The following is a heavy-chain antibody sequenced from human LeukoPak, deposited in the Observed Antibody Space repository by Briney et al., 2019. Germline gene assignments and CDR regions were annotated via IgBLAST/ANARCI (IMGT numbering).Heavy chain of an antibody. D-gene: IGHD6-19*01. CDR2: INPNSGST. CDR1: GYTFTGYY. CDR3: ARGLRHSSGEGY. V-gene: IGHV1-8*03. J-gene: IGHJ4*02. Sequence: GASVKVSCKASGYTFTGYYMHWVRQAPGQGLEWMGWINPNSGSTGYAQKFQGRVTITRNTSISTAYMELSSLRSEDTAVYYCARGLRHSSGEGYWGQGTLVTVSS.